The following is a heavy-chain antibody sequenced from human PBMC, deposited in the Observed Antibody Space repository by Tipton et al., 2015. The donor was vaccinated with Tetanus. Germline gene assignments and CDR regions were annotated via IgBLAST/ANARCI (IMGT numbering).Heavy chain of an antibody. CDR2: LYSDGRT. V-gene: IGHV3-53*01. CDR1: DSIASHSY. D-gene: IGHD2-2*01. Sequence: SLRLSCAVSDSIASHSYVTWVRQAPGKGLEWVSVLYSDGRTAYADSVKGRFTISRDNAKNTLYLQMNSLRAEDTTVYYCARDSPDILLVPAVWGQGTLVTVSS. J-gene: IGHJ4*02. CDR3: ARDSPDILLVPAV.